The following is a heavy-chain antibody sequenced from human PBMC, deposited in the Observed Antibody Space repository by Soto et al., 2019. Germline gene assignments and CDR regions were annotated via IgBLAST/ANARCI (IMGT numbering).Heavy chain of an antibody. CDR2: LSQTATAI. CDR1: GFTFSDYY. V-gene: IGHV3-11*01. Sequence: QVQVVESGGGLVKPGGSLRLSRVASGFTFSDYYMGWVRQAPGKGLEWVSYLSQTATAIHYADSVRGRFTISRDNAKNSLYLEMSSLRAEDTAMYYCARWSSAFDYWGRGTLVTVSS. CDR3: ARWSSAFDY. J-gene: IGHJ4*02.